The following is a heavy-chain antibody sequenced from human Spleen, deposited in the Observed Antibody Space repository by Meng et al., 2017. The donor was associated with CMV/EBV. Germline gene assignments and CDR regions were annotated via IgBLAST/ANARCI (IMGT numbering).Heavy chain of an antibody. CDR1: GDSVSSNSAA. Sequence: SETLSLTCAISGDSVSSNSAAWNWIRQSPSRGLEWLGRTYYRSKWYNDYAVSVKSRITINPDTSKNQFSLQLNSVTAADTAVYYCARSTYSSSWYALDYWGQGTLVTVSS. D-gene: IGHD6-13*01. J-gene: IGHJ4*02. V-gene: IGHV6-1*01. CDR2: TYYRSKWYN. CDR3: ARSTYSSSWYALDY.